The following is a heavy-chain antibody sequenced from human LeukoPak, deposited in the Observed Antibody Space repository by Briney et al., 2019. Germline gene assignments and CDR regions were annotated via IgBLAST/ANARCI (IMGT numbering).Heavy chain of an antibody. J-gene: IGHJ3*02. CDR3: ARGDEGMATTEGAFDI. Sequence: GGSLRLSCAASGFTFSSYDMHWVRQVTGKGLVWVSAIGSAGDTYYADSVKGRFTISRENAKSSLYLQMNSLRAGDTAVYYCARGDEGMATTEGAFDIWGQGTMVTVSS. CDR2: IGSAGDT. V-gene: IGHV3-13*01. CDR1: GFTFSSYD. D-gene: IGHD5-24*01.